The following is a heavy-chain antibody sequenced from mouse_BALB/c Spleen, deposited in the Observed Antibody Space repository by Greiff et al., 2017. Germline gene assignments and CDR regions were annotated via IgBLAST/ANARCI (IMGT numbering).Heavy chain of an antibody. Sequence: VKLVESGAELVKPGASVKLSCKASGYTFTSYYMYWVKQRPGQGLEWIGEINPSNGGTNFNEKFKSKATLTVDKSSSTAYMQLSSLTSEDSAVYYCTRPFAYWGQGTLVTVSA. CDR2: INPSNGGT. CDR1: GYTFTSYY. V-gene: IGHV1S81*02. CDR3: TRPFAY. J-gene: IGHJ3*01.